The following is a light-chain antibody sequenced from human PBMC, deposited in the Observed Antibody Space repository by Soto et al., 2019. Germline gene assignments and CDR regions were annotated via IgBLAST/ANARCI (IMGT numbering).Light chain of an antibody. CDR1: SSDVGSYNL. V-gene: IGLV2-23*01. CDR2: EGS. Sequence: QSVLTQPASVSGSPGQSITISCTGTSSDVGSYNLVSWYQQHPDKAPNLMIYEGSKRPSGVSNRFSGSKSGNTASLTISGLQPEDEGDYYCCSYTDSGTLIFGGGTKLTVL. CDR3: CSYTDSGTLI. J-gene: IGLJ2*01.